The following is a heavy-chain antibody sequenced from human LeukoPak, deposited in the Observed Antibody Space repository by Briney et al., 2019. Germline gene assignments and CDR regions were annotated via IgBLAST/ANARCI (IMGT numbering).Heavy chain of an antibody. D-gene: IGHD6-13*01. CDR1: GGSISSYY. CDR3: ARDSVEPTDQQLVSQGGFDY. CDR2: IYTSGST. Sequence: PSETLSLTCTVSGGSISSYYWSWIRQPAGKGLEWIGRIYTSGSTNYNPSLKSRVTMSVDTPKNQFSLKLSSVTAADTAVYYCARDSVEPTDQQLVSQGGFDYWGQGTLVTVSS. J-gene: IGHJ4*02. V-gene: IGHV4-4*07.